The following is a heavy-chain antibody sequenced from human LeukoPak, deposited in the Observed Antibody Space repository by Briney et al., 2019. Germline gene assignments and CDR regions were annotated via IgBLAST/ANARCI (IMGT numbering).Heavy chain of an antibody. CDR2: INSDGSST. V-gene: IGHV3-74*01. CDR3: ARRLAYCGGDCYSFAFDI. CDR1: GFTFSSYW. D-gene: IGHD2-21*02. Sequence: GGSLRLSCAASGFTFSSYWMHWVRQAPGKGLVWVSRINSDGSSTSYADSVKGRFTISRDNAKNTLYPQMNSLRAEGTAVYYCARRLAYCGGDCYSFAFDIWGQGTMVTVSS. J-gene: IGHJ3*02.